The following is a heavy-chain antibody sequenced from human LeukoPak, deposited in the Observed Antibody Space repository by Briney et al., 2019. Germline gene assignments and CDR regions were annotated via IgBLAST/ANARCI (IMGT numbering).Heavy chain of an antibody. CDR1: GFTFSSYS. CDR2: ISSSSSYV. CDR3: AKAGDSSGYYYDGGYYFDY. D-gene: IGHD3-22*01. J-gene: IGHJ4*02. Sequence: GGSLRLSCAASGFTFSSYSMNWVRQAPGKGLEWVSSISSSSSYVYYADSVKGRFTISRDNAKNSLYLQMNSLRAEDTALYYCAKAGDSSGYYYDGGYYFDYWGQGTLVTVSS. V-gene: IGHV3-21*04.